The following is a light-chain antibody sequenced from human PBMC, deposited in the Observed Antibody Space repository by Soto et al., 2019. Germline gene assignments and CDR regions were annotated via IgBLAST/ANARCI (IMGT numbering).Light chain of an antibody. CDR2: DAS. CDR1: QSISSW. V-gene: IGKV1-5*01. J-gene: IGKJ4*01. CDR3: QQYSSFPLT. Sequence: DIQMTQSPSTLSASVGDRVTITCRASQSISSWLAWYQQKAGKAPNLLIYDASNLESGVPSRFSGSGSGTEFTITISSLQPDDFATYYCQQYSSFPLTFGGGTKVDIK.